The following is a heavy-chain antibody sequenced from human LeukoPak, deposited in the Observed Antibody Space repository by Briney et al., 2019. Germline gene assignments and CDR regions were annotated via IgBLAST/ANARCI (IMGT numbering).Heavy chain of an antibody. V-gene: IGHV3-33*01. D-gene: IGHD3-9*01. J-gene: IGHJ3*02. Sequence: GRSMRLSCAASGFTFSSYGMHWVRQAPGKGLEWVAVIWYEGSNKYYADSVKGRFTISRDNSKNTLYLQMNSLRAEDTAVYYCARGGDILTGFSAFDIWGQGTMVTVSS. CDR2: IWYEGSNK. CDR1: GFTFSSYG. CDR3: ARGGDILTGFSAFDI.